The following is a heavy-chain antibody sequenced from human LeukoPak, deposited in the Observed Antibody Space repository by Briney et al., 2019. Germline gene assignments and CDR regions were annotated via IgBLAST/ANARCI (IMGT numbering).Heavy chain of an antibody. J-gene: IGHJ3*02. D-gene: IGHD1-14*01. V-gene: IGHV4-59*01. CDR2: IYYSGST. Sequence: SETLSLTCTVSGGSISSYYWSWIRQPPGKGLEWIGYIYYSGSTNYNPSLKSRVTISVDTSKNQFSLKLSSVTAADTAVYYCARVSQSWRISPSDAFDIWGQGTMVTVSS. CDR1: GGSISSYY. CDR3: ARVSQSWRISPSDAFDI.